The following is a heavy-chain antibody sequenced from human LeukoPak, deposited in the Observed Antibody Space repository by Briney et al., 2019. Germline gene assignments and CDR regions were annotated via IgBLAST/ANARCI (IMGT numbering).Heavy chain of an antibody. D-gene: IGHD6-6*01. V-gene: IGHV1-18*01. CDR2: ISAYNGNT. CDR3: ARDFEPTIAATYSDNWFDP. J-gene: IGHJ5*02. CDR1: GYTFTTYG. Sequence: ASVKASCKASGYTFTTYGINWVRQAPGQGLEWMGWISAYNGNTNYAQKVRGRVTMTTDTSTSTAYMELRSLSSDDTAVYYCARDFEPTIAATYSDNWFDPWGQGTLVTVSS.